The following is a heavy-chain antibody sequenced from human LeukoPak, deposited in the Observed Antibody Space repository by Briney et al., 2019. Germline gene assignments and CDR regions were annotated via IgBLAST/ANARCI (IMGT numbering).Heavy chain of an antibody. D-gene: IGHD6-13*01. CDR1: GGSISSYY. CDR2: IYYSGTT. Sequence: SETLSLTCTVSGGSISSYYWSWIRQPPGKGLEWIGYIYYSGTTNYNPSLKSRVTISVDTSKNQFSLKLSSVTAADTAVYYCARGVYIAAAQYGYWGQGAPVTVSS. J-gene: IGHJ4*02. V-gene: IGHV4-59*01. CDR3: ARGVYIAAAQYGY.